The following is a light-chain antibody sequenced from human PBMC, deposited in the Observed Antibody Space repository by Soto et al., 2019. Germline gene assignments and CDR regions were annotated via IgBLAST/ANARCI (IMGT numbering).Light chain of an antibody. CDR2: GAS. V-gene: IGKV3-15*01. CDR3: QQANSFFT. J-gene: IGKJ5*01. CDR1: QSVSSN. Sequence: EIVMTRSRATLCVSALEVATLSCRASQSVSSNLAWYQQKPGQAPRLVILGASTRATGIPARFSGSGSGTDFTLTISSLQTEDFATYYCQQANSFFTFGQGTRLEIK.